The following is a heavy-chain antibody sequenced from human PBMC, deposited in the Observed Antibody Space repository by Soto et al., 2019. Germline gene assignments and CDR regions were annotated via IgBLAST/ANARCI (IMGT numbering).Heavy chain of an antibody. CDR3: ARDEEGYCSGGSCYPLFGY. V-gene: IGHV4-31*03. J-gene: IGHJ4*02. Sequence: QVQLQESGPGLVKPSQTLSLTCTVSGGSISSGGYYWSWIRQHPGKGLEWIGYIYYSGSTYYNPSLKSRVTISVETSKNQFSLKLSSVTAADTAVYYCARDEEGYCSGGSCYPLFGYWGQGTLVTVSS. CDR1: GGSISSGGYY. D-gene: IGHD2-15*01. CDR2: IYYSGST.